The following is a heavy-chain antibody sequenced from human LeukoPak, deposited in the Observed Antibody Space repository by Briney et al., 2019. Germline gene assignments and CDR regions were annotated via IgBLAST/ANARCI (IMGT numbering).Heavy chain of an antibody. CDR3: ARAGPTVTTTGNWFDP. CDR2: ISGFNGNT. V-gene: IGHV1-18*01. D-gene: IGHD4-11*01. CDR1: VYTFTSYG. Sequence: ASVKVSCKASVYTFTSYGISWVRQAPGQGLEWMGWISGFNGNTNYAQKIQGRVTMTADTSTNTTYMELRSLTSDDTAVYYCARAGPTVTTTGNWFDPWGQGTLVTVSA. J-gene: IGHJ5*02.